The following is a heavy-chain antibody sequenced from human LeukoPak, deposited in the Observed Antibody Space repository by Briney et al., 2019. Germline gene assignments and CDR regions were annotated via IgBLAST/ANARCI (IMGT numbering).Heavy chain of an antibody. CDR1: GGSISSSSYY. CDR3: ARLGLYYDFWSGPFDY. V-gene: IGHV4-39*01. D-gene: IGHD3-3*01. J-gene: IGHJ4*02. CDR2: IYYSGST. Sequence: SETLSLTCTASGGSISSSSYYWGWIRQPPGKGLEWIGSIYYSGSTYYNPSLKSRVTISVDTSKNQFSLKLSSVTAADTAVYYCARLGLYYDFWSGPFDYWGQGTLVTVSS.